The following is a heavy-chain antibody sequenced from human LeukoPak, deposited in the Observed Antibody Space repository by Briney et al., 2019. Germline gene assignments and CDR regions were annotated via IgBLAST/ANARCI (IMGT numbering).Heavy chain of an antibody. V-gene: IGHV4-31*03. D-gene: IGHD3-10*01. CDR3: VRYSYYYASGSQFDY. CDR1: GGSISSGGYY. Sequence: SQTLSLNCTVSGGSISSGGYYWSWIRQHQGKGLEWIGYIYYSGSTYNNPSVKSRITISVDTSKNHFSLKLSSVTAADTAVYYCVRYSYYYASGSQFDYWGQGTLVTVSS. CDR2: IYYSGST. J-gene: IGHJ4*02.